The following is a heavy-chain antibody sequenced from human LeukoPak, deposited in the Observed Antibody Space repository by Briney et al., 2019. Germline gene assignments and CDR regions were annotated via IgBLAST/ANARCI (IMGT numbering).Heavy chain of an antibody. CDR2: IYSGGST. V-gene: IGHV3-66*01. D-gene: IGHD3-22*01. CDR1: EFSVGSNY. CDR3: AKELKPMIVVADLFDY. J-gene: IGHJ4*02. Sequence: PGGSLRLSCAASEFSVGSNYMTWVRQAPGKGLEWVSLIYSGGSTYYADSVKGRFTISRDNSKNTLYLQMNSLRAEDTAVYYCAKELKPMIVVADLFDYWGQGTLVTVSS.